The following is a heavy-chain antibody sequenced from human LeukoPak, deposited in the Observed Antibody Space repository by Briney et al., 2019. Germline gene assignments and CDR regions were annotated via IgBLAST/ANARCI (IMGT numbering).Heavy chain of an antibody. J-gene: IGHJ2*01. D-gene: IGHD2-15*01. CDR1: GYTFSSYG. CDR2: ISAYNGNT. V-gene: IGHV1-18*01. CDR3: ARDTYCSGGSCYSGLWYFDL. Sequence: ASVKVSCKASGYTFSSYGISWVRQAPGQGLEWMGWISAYNGNTNYAQKLQGRVTMTTDTSTSTAYMELRSLRSDDTAVYYCARDTYCSGGSCYSGLWYFDLWGRGTLVTVSS.